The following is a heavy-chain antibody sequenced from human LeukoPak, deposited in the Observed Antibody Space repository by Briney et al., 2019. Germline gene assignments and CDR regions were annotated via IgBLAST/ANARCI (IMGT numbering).Heavy chain of an antibody. V-gene: IGHV3-23*01. CDR3: AKDRLLNCRGDCYIFDY. CDR1: GFTLRSYV. J-gene: IGHJ4*02. D-gene: IGHD2-21*02. Sequence: PGGSLRLSCVASGFTLRSYVMNWVRQTPGKGLEWVSSSGSGDSTFYADSVKGRFSISRDNSKNTLYLQVNGLRTEDTAVYYCAKDRLLNCRGDCYIFDYWGQGTVVTVSS. CDR2: SGSGDST.